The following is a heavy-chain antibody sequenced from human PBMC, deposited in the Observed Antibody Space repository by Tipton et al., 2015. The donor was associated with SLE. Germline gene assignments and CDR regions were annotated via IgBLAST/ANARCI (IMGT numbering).Heavy chain of an antibody. CDR3: ARDQVGMGDFDS. Sequence: GLVKPSETLSLTCIVSGDSISSSSYYWGWIRQPPGKGLEWIAYIYYSGSTNYNPSLKSRVTISVDTSKNQISLNLSSVTAADTAVYYCARDQVGMGDFDSWGPGTLVTVSS. V-gene: IGHV4-61*01. J-gene: IGHJ4*02. CDR1: GDSISSSSYY. D-gene: IGHD2-21*01. CDR2: IYYSGST.